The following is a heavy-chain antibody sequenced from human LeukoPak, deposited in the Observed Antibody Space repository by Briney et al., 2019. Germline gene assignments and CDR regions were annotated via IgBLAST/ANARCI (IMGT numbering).Heavy chain of an antibody. CDR1: GFTFSTHS. D-gene: IGHD2-2*01. J-gene: IGHJ3*02. V-gene: IGHV3-48*01. Sequence: GGSLRLSCAASGFTFSTHSMNWVRQAPGKGLEWVSYISSSSSTIYYADSVKGRFTISRDNAKNSLFLQMNSLRAEDTAVYYCARGGYCSTTTCYLSDAFDIWGQGTTVTVSS. CDR3: ARGGYCSTTTCYLSDAFDI. CDR2: ISSSSSTI.